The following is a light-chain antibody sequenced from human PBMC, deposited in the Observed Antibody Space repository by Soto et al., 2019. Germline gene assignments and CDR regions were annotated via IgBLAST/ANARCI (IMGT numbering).Light chain of an antibody. Sequence: DIQMTQSPSSLSASVGDRVTITCQSSQDISKYLNWYQQKPGKAPKLLIYDASSLETGVPSRFSGSGSGTHFTFTISSLQPEDIATYYCQQYYDVAYTFGQGTNLEIK. CDR1: QDISKY. CDR3: QQYYDVAYT. V-gene: IGKV1-33*01. J-gene: IGKJ2*01. CDR2: DAS.